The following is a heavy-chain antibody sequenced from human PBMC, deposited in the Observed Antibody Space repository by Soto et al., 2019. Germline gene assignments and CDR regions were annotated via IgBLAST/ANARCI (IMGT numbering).Heavy chain of an antibody. V-gene: IGHV4-31*03. CDR3: ARGEWETVYSFTSWSNFDY. CDR1: GGSISSGGYY. Sequence: SETLSLTCTVSGGSISSGGYYWSWIRQHPGKGLEWIGYIYYSGSTYYNPSLKSRVTISVDTSKNQFSLKLSSVTAADTAVYYCARGEWETVYSFTSWSNFDYWGQGTLVTVSS. D-gene: IGHD1-26*01. CDR2: IYYSGST. J-gene: IGHJ4*02.